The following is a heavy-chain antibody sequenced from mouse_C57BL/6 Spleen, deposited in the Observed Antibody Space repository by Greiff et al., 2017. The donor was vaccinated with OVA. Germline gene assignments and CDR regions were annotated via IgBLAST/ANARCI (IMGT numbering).Heavy chain of an antibody. CDR2: IYPGDGDT. J-gene: IGHJ2*01. CDR1: GYAFSSYW. D-gene: IGHD3-2*02. Sequence: VKLVESGAELVKPGASVKISCKASGYAFSSYWMNWVKQRPGKGLEWIGQIYPGDGDTNYNGKFKGKATLTADKSSSTAYMQLSSLTSEDSAVYFCARRGTAQARGFDYWGQGTTLTVSS. V-gene: IGHV1-80*01. CDR3: ARRGTAQARGFDY.